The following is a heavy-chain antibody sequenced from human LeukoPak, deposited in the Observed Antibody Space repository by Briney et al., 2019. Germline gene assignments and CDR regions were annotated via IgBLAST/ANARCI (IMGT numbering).Heavy chain of an antibody. D-gene: IGHD1-1*01. V-gene: IGHV3-74*01. J-gene: IGHJ3*02. CDR3: ARGGLNALEAFDI. CDR2: INGDGSST. CDR1: GVSFSSYW. Sequence: GSLRLSCAASGVSFSSYWMHWVRQAPGKGLVWVSRINGDGSSTRYADSVKGRFTISRDNAKNTLYLQMNSLRAEDTAVYYCARGGLNALEAFDIWGQGTLVTVCS.